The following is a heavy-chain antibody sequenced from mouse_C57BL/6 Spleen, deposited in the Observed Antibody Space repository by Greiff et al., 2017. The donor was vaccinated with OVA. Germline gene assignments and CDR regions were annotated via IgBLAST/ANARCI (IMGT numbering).Heavy chain of an antibody. CDR1: GFTFSSYA. V-gene: IGHV5-9-1*02. J-gene: IGHJ1*03. CDR3: TRGGGTTVVATDWYFDV. Sequence: EVKVVESGEGLVKPGGSLKLSCAASGFTFSSYAMSWVRQTPEKRLEWVAYISSGGDYIYYADTVKGRFTISRDNARNTLYLQMSSLKSEDTAMYYCTRGGGTTVVATDWYFDVWGTGTTVTVSS. D-gene: IGHD1-1*01. CDR2: ISSGGDYI.